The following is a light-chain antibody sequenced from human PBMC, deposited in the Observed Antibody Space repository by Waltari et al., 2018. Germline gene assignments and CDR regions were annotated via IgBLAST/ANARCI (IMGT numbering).Light chain of an antibody. V-gene: IGKV3-20*01. CDR3: QQYGSSPPVYT. CDR2: DAS. Sequence: IVLTQSPGPLSLSPGARATLSCRASQSLSSSYLAWHQQKPGQAPRLLIYDASSRATGIPDRFSGSGSGTDFTLTISRLEPEDFAVYFCQQYGSSPPVYTFGHGTKLEIK. J-gene: IGKJ2*01. CDR1: QSLSSSY.